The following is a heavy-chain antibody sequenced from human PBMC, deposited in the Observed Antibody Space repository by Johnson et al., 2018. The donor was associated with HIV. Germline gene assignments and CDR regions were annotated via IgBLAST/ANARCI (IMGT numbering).Heavy chain of an antibody. CDR3: AKDTGAYYYDSSGYSVDDAFDI. J-gene: IGHJ3*02. Sequence: VQLVESGGGLVQPGGSLRLSCAASGFTFSSYWMAWVRQAPGKGLEWVANVKQDGSEKNSVDSVKGRSTISRAQAKNSLYLQMNSLRAEDTALYYCAKDTGAYYYDSSGYSVDDAFDIWGQGTMVTVSS. V-gene: IGHV3-7*03. CDR2: VKQDGSEK. CDR1: GFTFSSYW. D-gene: IGHD3-22*01.